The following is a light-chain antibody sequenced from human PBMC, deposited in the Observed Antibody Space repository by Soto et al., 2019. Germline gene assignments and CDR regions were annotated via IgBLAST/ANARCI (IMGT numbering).Light chain of an antibody. CDR2: ANS. Sequence: QSVLTQPPSVSGAPGQRVTISCTGSSSNIGAGYDVHWYQQLPGTAPKLLIYANSNRPSGVPDRFSGSKSGTSASLAITGLQAEDEADYYCQSDDTSLSVVFGEGTQLTVL. V-gene: IGLV1-40*01. CDR1: SSNIGAGYD. J-gene: IGLJ2*01. CDR3: QSDDTSLSVV.